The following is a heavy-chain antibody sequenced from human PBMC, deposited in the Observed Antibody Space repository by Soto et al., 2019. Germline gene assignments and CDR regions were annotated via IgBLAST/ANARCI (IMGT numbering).Heavy chain of an antibody. D-gene: IGHD6-6*01. CDR1: GNSISGTSSF. Sequence: SQTLSLTCTVSGNSISGTSSFWAWIRQPPGKNLEWIGSVYYTGSTYYNSSLKSRVSISIDTSKNQFSLSLNSVTAADTAVYYCATRIAARNNAFDYWGQGTLVTVSS. CDR2: VYYTGST. V-gene: IGHV4-39*07. J-gene: IGHJ4*02. CDR3: ATRIAARNNAFDY.